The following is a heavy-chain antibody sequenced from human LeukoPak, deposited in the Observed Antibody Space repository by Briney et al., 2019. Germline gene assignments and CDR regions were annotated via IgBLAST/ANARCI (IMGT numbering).Heavy chain of an antibody. CDR1: GFTFSSYA. CDR2: ISGSGGST. D-gene: IGHD1-26*01. V-gene: IGHV3-23*01. J-gene: IGHJ5*02. Sequence: GGSLRLSCAASGFTFSSYAMSWVRQAPGKGLEWVSAISGSGGSTYYADSVKGRFTISRDNSKNTLYLRVNSLRAEDTAVYYCARGSGIHHFNWFDPWGQGTLVTVSS. CDR3: ARGSGIHHFNWFDP.